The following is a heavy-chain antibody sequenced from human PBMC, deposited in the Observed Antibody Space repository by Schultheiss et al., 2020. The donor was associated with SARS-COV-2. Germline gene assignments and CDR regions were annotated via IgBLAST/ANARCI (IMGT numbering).Heavy chain of an antibody. CDR1: GFSLSTSGMC. D-gene: IGHD3-16*02. Sequence: QTLSLTCTFSGFSLSTSGMCVSWIRQPPGKALEWLARIDWDDDKRYSTSLKSRLTISKDTSKSQVVLTMTNMDPVDTATYYCARMHYDYVWGSYRNYYYYGMDVWGQGTTVTFSS. J-gene: IGHJ6*02. V-gene: IGHV2-70*11. CDR3: ARMHYDYVWGSYRNYYYYGMDV. CDR2: IDWDDDK.